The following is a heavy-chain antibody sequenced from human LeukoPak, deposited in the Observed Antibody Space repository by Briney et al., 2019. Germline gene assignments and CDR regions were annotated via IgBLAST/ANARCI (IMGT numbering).Heavy chain of an antibody. CDR1: GGSISSNNW. V-gene: IGHV4-4*02. Sequence: SETLSLTCAVSGGSISSNNWWGWVRQPPGKGLEWIGEIYHSGSPNYNPSLKSRVTISVDKSRNHFSLNLSSVTAADTAVYYCARSKDYYDSSGYYFGTIDYWGQGTLVTVSS. J-gene: IGHJ4*02. CDR3: ARSKDYYDSSGYYFGTIDY. CDR2: IYHSGSP. D-gene: IGHD3-22*01.